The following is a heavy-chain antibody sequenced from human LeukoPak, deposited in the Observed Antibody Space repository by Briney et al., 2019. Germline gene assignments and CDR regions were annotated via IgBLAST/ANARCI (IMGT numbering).Heavy chain of an antibody. CDR3: VRIIAVASRDAFDI. CDR2: INPNSGGT. J-gene: IGHJ3*02. Sequence: ASVKVSCKASGYTFTRYYMHWVRQAPGQGLEWMGWINPNSGGTNYAQKFQGRVTMTRDTSISTAYMELSRLRSDDTAVYYCVRIIAVASRDAFDIWGQGTMVTVSS. CDR1: GYTFTRYY. V-gene: IGHV1-2*02. D-gene: IGHD6-19*01.